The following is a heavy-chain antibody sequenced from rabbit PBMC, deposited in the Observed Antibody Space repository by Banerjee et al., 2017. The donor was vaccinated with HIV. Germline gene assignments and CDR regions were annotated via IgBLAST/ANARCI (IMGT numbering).Heavy chain of an antibody. CDR1: AFSFSNKYV. CDR3: ARDLAGDDYTSFNL. Sequence: AFSFSNKYVMCWVRQAPGKGLEWIACINTSSGNTVYASWAKGRFTISKTSSTTVTLQMTSLTAADTATYFCARDLAGDDYTSFNLWGPGTLVTVS. J-gene: IGHJ4*01. D-gene: IGHD2-1*01. CDR2: INTSSGNT. V-gene: IGHV1S40*01.